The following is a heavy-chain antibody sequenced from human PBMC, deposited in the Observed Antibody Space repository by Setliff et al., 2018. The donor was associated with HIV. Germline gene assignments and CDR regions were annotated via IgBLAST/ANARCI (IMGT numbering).Heavy chain of an antibody. D-gene: IGHD3-22*01. V-gene: IGHV4-61*02. CDR2: LYTRGST. Sequence: SETLSLTCTVSGGSISSGSYYWIWIRQPAGKGLEWIGRLYTRGSTNYNPSLKSRVTISVDTSKNQFSLKLRSVTAADTAVYYCARETYYYDNPQYYYYYMDVWGKGTTVTVSS. CDR1: GGSISSGSYY. CDR3: ARETYYYDNPQYYYYYMDV. J-gene: IGHJ6*03.